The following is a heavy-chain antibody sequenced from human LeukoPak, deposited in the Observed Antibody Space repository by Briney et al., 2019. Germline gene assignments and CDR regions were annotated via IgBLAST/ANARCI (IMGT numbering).Heavy chain of an antibody. J-gene: IGHJ4*02. Sequence: ASVKVSCKASGYTFTSYYMHWVRQAPGQGLEWMGIINPSGGSTSYAQKFQGRVTITADKSTSTAYMELSSLRSEDTAVYYCARDIVGATHRFDYWGQGTLVTVSS. CDR3: ARDIVGATHRFDY. V-gene: IGHV1-46*01. CDR2: INPSGGST. CDR1: GYTFTSYY. D-gene: IGHD1-26*01.